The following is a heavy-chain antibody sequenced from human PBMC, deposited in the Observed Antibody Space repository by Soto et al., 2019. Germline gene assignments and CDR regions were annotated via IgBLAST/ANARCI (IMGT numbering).Heavy chain of an antibody. CDR2: IYYNGNT. CDR1: GVSITSGAYY. J-gene: IGHJ3*01. V-gene: IGHV4-31*03. D-gene: IGHD4-17*01. CDR3: ARARLRAVYAFDF. Sequence: SETLSLTCTLSGVSITSGAYYWTWVRQHPGKGLEWIGYIYYNGNTYFSPSLKSRLTISIDTSKNQFSLKLRSVTAADTAMYYCARARLRAVYAFDFWGQGTMVT.